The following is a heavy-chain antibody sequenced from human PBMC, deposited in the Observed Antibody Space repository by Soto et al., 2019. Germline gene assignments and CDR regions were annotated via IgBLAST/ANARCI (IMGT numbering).Heavy chain of an antibody. CDR2: INHSGST. Sequence: SETLSLTCAVYGGSFSGYYWSWIRQPPGKGLEWIGEINHSGSTNYNPSLKSRVTISVDTSKNQFSLKLSSVTAADTAVYYCARGGGPFSRYFQHWGQGTLVTVSS. CDR1: GGSFSGYY. V-gene: IGHV4-34*01. D-gene: IGHD3-16*01. J-gene: IGHJ1*01. CDR3: ARGGGPFSRYFQH.